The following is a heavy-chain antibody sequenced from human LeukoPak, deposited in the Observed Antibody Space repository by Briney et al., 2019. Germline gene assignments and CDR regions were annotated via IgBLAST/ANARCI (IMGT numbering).Heavy chain of an antibody. V-gene: IGHV3-30-3*01. D-gene: IGHD5-24*01. J-gene: IGHJ5*02. CDR2: ISYDGSNK. CDR1: GFTFSSYA. Sequence: GRSLRLSRAASGFTFSSYAMHWVRQAPGKGLEWVAVISYDGSNKYYADSVKGRFTISRDNSNSMVYLQMTSLRLEDTAVYYCARPSPPGDGYNPSDQWGQGSLVIVSS. CDR3: ARPSPPGDGYNPSDQ.